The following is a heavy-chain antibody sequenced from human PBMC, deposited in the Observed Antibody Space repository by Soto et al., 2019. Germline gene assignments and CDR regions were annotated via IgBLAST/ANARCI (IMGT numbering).Heavy chain of an antibody. V-gene: IGHV3-30*18. CDR2: ISYDGSNK. J-gene: IGHJ6*02. CDR1: GFTFSSYG. D-gene: IGHD3-10*01. CDR3: AKVRGFGLHYYYYGMDV. Sequence: GGSLRLSCAASGFTFSSYGMHWVRQAPGKGLEWVAVISYDGSNKYYADSVKGRFTISRDNSKNTLYLQMNSLRAEDTAVYYCAKVRGFGLHYYYYGMDVWGQGPTVTVSS.